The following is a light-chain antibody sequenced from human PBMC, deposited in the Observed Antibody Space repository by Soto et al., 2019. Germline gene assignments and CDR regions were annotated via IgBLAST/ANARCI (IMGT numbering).Light chain of an antibody. V-gene: IGKV4-1*01. CDR2: WAS. J-gene: IGKJ1*01. CDR1: QSVLYSSNNKNY. CDR3: QQGFRPWT. Sequence: DIVMTQSPDSLAVSLGERATINCKSSQSVLYSSNNKNYLAWYQQKPGQPPKLLIYWASTRESGVPDRFSGSGSGADFTLTISSLKAEDVAVYYCQQGFRPWTFGQGTKVEIK.